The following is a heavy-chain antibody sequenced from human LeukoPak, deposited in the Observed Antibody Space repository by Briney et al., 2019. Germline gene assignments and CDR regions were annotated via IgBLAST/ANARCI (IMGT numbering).Heavy chain of an antibody. CDR1: GGSISSSNW. D-gene: IGHD3-22*01. CDR3: ARTTLRTHYYDSSGYYQDAFDI. Sequence: SETLSLTCAVSGGSISSSNWWSWVRQPPGKGLEWIGEIYHSGSTNYNPSLKSRVTISVDTSKNQFSLKLSSVTAADTAVYYCARTTLRTHYYDSSGYYQDAFDIWGQGTMVTVSS. V-gene: IGHV4-4*02. J-gene: IGHJ3*02. CDR2: IYHSGST.